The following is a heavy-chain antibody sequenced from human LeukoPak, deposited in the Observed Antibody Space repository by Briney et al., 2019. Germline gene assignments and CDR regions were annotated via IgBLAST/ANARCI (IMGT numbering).Heavy chain of an antibody. CDR3: AKDFSGYSNGYLDY. Sequence: GGSLRLSCAASGFTFSSYGMHWVRQAPGKGLEWVAVISYDGSNKYYADSVKGRFTISRDNSKNTLYLQMNSLRAEDTAVYYCAKDFSGYSNGYLDYWGQGTLVTVSS. V-gene: IGHV3-30*18. CDR2: ISYDGSNK. CDR1: GFTFSSYG. D-gene: IGHD5-18*01. J-gene: IGHJ4*02.